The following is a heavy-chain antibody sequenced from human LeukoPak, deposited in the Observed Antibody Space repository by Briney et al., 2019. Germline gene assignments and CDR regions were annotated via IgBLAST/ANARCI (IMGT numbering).Heavy chain of an antibody. CDR1: GGPFSSYC. D-gene: IGHD6-13*01. J-gene: IGHJ1*01. CDR3: AGTGYSSSWYSEYFQH. CDR2: IYYSGST. Sequence: SETLSLTCTVSGGPFSSYCWSWFRKPPGKGLEGMGYIYYSGSTNYNPSLKSRVTISVDTSKSQFSLKLSSVTAADTAVYYCAGTGYSSSWYSEYFQHWGQGTLVTVSS. V-gene: IGHV4-59*08.